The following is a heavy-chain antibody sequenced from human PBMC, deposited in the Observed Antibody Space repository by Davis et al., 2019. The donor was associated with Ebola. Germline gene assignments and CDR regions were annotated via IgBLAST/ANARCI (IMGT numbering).Heavy chain of an antibody. CDR1: GGTFSSYA. D-gene: IGHD3-3*01. J-gene: IGHJ4*02. Sequence: SVKVSCKAFGGTFSSYAISWVRQAPGQGLEWMGGIIPIVDIPNYAQKFQGRVTITADESTSTAYMELSSLRSEDTAVYYCARGYDFWAGNYWGQGTLVTVSS. CDR2: IIPIVDIP. V-gene: IGHV1-69*10. CDR3: ARGYDFWAGNY.